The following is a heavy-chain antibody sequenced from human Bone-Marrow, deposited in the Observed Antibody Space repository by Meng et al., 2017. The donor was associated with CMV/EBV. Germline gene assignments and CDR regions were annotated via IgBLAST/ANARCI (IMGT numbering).Heavy chain of an antibody. CDR2: IKQDGSEK. Sequence: GESLKISCAASGFTFSSYWMSWVRQAPGKGLEWVANIKQDGSEKYYVDSVKGRFTIFRANAKNSLYLQMNSLRAEDTAVYYCARPYGDYEDYFDYWGHGTLVTVSS. J-gene: IGHJ4*01. V-gene: IGHV3-7*01. D-gene: IGHD4-17*01. CDR1: GFTFSSYW. CDR3: ARPYGDYEDYFDY.